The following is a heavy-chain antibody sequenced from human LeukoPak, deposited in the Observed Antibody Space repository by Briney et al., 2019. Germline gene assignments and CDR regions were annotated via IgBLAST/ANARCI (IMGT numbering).Heavy chain of an antibody. D-gene: IGHD6-13*01. CDR3: ARGAGSSWYGLYYFDY. CDR1: GFTSSDYY. V-gene: IGHV3-11*01. J-gene: IGHJ4*02. Sequence: KTGGSLRLSCAASGFTSSDYYMSWIRQAPGKGLEWVSYISSSGSTIYYADSVKGRFTISRDNAKNSLYLQMNSLRAEDTAVYYCARGAGSSWYGLYYFDYWGQGTLVTVSS. CDR2: ISSSGSTI.